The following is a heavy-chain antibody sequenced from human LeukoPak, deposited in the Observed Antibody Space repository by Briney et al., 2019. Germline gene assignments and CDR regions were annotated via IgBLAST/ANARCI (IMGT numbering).Heavy chain of an antibody. CDR3: ARGPRYDSSGYLHYYYYMDV. V-gene: IGHV4-59*01. D-gene: IGHD3-22*01. CDR1: GGSICSYY. Sequence: SETLSLTCTVSGGSICSYYWSWIRQPPGKGLEWVGYIYYSGSTNYNPSLKSRVTISVDTSKNQFSLKLSSVTAADTAVYYCARGPRYDSSGYLHYYYYMDVWGKGTTVTVSS. J-gene: IGHJ6*03. CDR2: IYYSGST.